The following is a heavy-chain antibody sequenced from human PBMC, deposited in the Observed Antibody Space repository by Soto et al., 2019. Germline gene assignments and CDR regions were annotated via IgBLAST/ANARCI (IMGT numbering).Heavy chain of an antibody. CDR2: MSGSGGST. V-gene: IGHV3-23*01. CDR1: GFPLTNYG. Sequence: EVQLLESGGASVQPGGSLTLSCRGSGFPLTNYGMYWVRQAPGKGLEWVGGMSGSGGSTYYAASVKGRFTVSRDNSQNTLYLHMNRLRAEDTGIYFCATEWEWQRAALDHWGQGTLVTVSS. J-gene: IGHJ4*02. D-gene: IGHD3-3*01. CDR3: ATEWEWQRAALDH.